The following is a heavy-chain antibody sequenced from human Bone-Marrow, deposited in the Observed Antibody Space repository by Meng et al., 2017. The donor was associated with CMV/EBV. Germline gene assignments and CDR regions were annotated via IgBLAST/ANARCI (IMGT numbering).Heavy chain of an antibody. CDR1: GYMFTNYG. J-gene: IGHJ6*02. V-gene: IGHV1-18*01. CDR2: ISAYDGNT. CDR3: ARDIIAARPGFYHYGMDV. Sequence: ASGKVSCKATGYMFTNYGITWVRQGPGQGLEWVGWISAYDGNTVYAQKFYGRITMTTDTSTTTAYMEVRSLRSDDTAIYYCARDIIAARPGFYHYGMDVWGQGTTVTVSS. D-gene: IGHD6-6*01.